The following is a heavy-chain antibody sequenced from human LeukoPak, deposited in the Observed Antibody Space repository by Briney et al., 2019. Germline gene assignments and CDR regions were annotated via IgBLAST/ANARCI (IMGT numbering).Heavy chain of an antibody. CDR3: ARDLLRNYYYYMDV. V-gene: IGHV4-39*07. J-gene: IGHJ6*03. Sequence: SETLSLTCTVSGGSISSSSYYWGWIRQPPGKGLEWLGEINHSGSTNYNPSLKSRVTISVDTSKNQFSLKLSSVTAADTAVYYCARDLLRNYYYYMDVWGKGTTVTVSS. CDR2: INHSGST. CDR1: GGSISSSSYY.